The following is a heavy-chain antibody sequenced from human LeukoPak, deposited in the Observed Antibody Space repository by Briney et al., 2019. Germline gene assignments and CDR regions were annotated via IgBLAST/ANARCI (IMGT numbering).Heavy chain of an antibody. CDR3: ARRRIAAAGKLNFDY. J-gene: IGHJ4*02. CDR2: MNPNSGNT. Sequence: GASVKVSCKASGYTFTSYGISWVRQATGQGLEWMGWMNPNSGNTGYAQKFQGRVTMTRNTSISTAYMELSSLRSEDTAVYYCARRRIAAAGKLNFDYWGQGTLVTVSS. D-gene: IGHD6-13*01. V-gene: IGHV1-8*01. CDR1: GYTFTSYG.